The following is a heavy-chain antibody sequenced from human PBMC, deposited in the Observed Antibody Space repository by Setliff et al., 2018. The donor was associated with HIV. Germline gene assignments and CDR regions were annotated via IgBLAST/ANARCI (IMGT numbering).Heavy chain of an antibody. CDR1: GYTFTNFG. D-gene: IGHD6-19*01. V-gene: IGHV1-18*01. Sequence: ASVKVSCKTSGYTFTNFGISWVRQAPGHGLEWMGWISPNFGHTNYAQNFHGRITLTVDTSTSRAYMELRSLRSDDTAVYFCARLGSGWSDSYYYAMDVWGQGTTVTVSS. CDR3: ARLGSGWSDSYYYAMDV. CDR2: ISPNFGHT. J-gene: IGHJ6*02.